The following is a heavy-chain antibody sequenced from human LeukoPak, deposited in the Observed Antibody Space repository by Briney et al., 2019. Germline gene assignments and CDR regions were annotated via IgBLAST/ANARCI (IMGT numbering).Heavy chain of an antibody. CDR1: GFTFSSYE. V-gene: IGHV3-48*03. J-gene: IGHJ4*02. D-gene: IGHD6-13*01. CDR2: ISSSGSTI. CDR3: AKAVSWSTYYFDY. Sequence: GGSLRLSCAASGFTFSSYEMNWVRQAPGKGLEWVSYISSSGSTIYYADSVKGRFTISRDNAKNSLYLQMNSLRAEDTAVYYCAKAVSWSTYYFDYWGQGTLVTVPS.